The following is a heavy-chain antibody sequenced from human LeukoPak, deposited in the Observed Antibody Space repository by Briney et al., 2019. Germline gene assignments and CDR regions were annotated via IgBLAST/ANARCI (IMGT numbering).Heavy chain of an antibody. CDR1: GFTFSSYA. V-gene: IGHV3-23*01. J-gene: IGHJ4*02. Sequence: GGSLRLSCAASGFTFSSYAMTWVRPAPGKGLAWASSISKSDGSTYYADSVKGRFTISRDNSKNTVYLHMDSLRVEDTAIYYCARGALVADFRGQGTLVTVSS. CDR2: ISKSDGST. CDR3: ARGALVADF.